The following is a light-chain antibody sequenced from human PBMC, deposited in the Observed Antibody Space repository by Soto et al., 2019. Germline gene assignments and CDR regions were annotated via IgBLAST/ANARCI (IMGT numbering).Light chain of an antibody. Sequence: DIQRTQSPSSLSASVGYRVPITCPALQGISNYLAWYQQNQGKVPKLLIYAAYTLQSGVPSRFSGSGSGTDFTLTIRSLQPEEVATYYCQKYNSAPLTGGGWNQGDI. CDR3: QKYNSAPLT. CDR1: QGISNY. J-gene: IGKJ4*01. CDR2: AAY. V-gene: IGKV1-27*01.